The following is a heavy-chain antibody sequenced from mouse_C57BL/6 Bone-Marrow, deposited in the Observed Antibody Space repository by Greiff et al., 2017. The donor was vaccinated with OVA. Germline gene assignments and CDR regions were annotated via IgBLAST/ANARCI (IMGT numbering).Heavy chain of an antibody. CDR1: GYSITSGYY. CDR3: ARDPALLSY. Sequence: EVKLVESGPGLVKPSQSLSLTCSVTGYSITSGYYWNWIRQFPGNKLEWMGYISYDGSNNYNPSLKNRISITRDTSKNQFFLKLNSVTTEDTATYYCARDPALLSYWGQGTLVTVSA. V-gene: IGHV3-6*01. D-gene: IGHD1-1*02. CDR2: ISYDGSN. J-gene: IGHJ3*01.